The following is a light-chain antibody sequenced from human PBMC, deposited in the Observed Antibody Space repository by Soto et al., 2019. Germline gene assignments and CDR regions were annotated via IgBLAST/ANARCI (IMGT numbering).Light chain of an antibody. CDR1: QSVSSN. J-gene: IGKJ1*01. V-gene: IGKV3-15*01. CDR2: GGS. Sequence: MNQSPAALSVSPGERATLSCRASQSVSSNLAWYQQKPGQAPRLLIYGGSTRATGIPPRFSGRGSGAEFTLTISSLQSEDSAMYYCPQDKYLLWPFGQGAK. CDR3: PQDKYLLWP.